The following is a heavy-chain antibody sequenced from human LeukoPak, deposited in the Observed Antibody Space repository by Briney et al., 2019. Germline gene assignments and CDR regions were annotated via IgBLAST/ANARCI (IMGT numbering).Heavy chain of an antibody. CDR3: ARASTHDVVMFDP. V-gene: IGHV4-38-2*02. J-gene: IGHJ5*02. D-gene: IGHD4-23*01. CDR1: GYSISSGYD. CDR2: IYHSGRT. Sequence: PSETLSLTCTVSGYSISSGYDWGWIRQPPGKGREWIGSIYHSGRTYYNPSLKRRVTISVDTSKKQFAPKLITVTAADTAVYYCARASTHDVVMFDPWGQGTLVTVSS.